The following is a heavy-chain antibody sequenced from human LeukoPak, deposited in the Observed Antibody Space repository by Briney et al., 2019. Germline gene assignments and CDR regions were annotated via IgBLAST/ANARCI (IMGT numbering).Heavy chain of an antibody. CDR2: VNPNSGDT. D-gene: IGHD4-17*01. CDR1: GYTFTGYY. CDR3: AVIPVTNPESNFDF. Sequence: ASVKVSCKASGYTFTGYYIHWVRQAPGQGLEWMGWVNPNSGDTNYPQNFRHRVTLSADTSINTAYMELSSLRFDDTAVYYCAVIPVTNPESNFDFWGQGTLVTVSS. J-gene: IGHJ4*01. V-gene: IGHV1-2*02.